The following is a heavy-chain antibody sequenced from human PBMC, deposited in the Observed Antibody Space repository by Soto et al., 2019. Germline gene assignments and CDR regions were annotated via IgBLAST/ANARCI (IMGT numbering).Heavy chain of an antibody. D-gene: IGHD6-19*01. V-gene: IGHV4-59*08. CDR2: IFYSGST. J-gene: IGHJ4*02. CDR1: GGSISSYY. CDR3: ARRYGWLYFDY. Sequence: SETLSLTCTVSGGSISSYYWSWIRQPPGKGLEWIGYIFYSGSTNYNPSLKSRVTISVDTSKNQFSLKLTSVTAADTALYYCARRYGWLYFDYWGQGSLVTVSS.